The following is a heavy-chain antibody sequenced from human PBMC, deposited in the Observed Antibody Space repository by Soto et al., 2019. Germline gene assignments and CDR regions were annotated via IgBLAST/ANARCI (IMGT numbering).Heavy chain of an antibody. V-gene: IGHV1-69*13. CDR2: IIPIFGTA. D-gene: IGHD5-12*01. Sequence: VASVKVSCKASGGTFSSYAISWVRQAPGQGLEWMGGIIPIFGTANYAQKFQGRVTITADESTSTAYMELSSLRSEDTAVYYCANELGDPLATYNWFDPWGQGTLVTVSS. CDR1: GGTFSSYA. CDR3: ANELGDPLATYNWFDP. J-gene: IGHJ5*02.